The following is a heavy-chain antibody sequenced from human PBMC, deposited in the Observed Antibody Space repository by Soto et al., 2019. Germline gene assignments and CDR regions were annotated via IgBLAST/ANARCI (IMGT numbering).Heavy chain of an antibody. CDR3: ARAQTPTASDY. D-gene: IGHD5-18*01. CDR2: INTYNGNT. V-gene: IGHV1-18*01. CDR1: GYTFTNYG. J-gene: IGHJ4*02. Sequence: QVQLVQSGAEVKKPGASVKVSCKTSGYTFTNYGITWVRRAPGQGLEWVGWINTYNGNTNYAQKVQGRVAMTTDTSTDTAYLEVKSLRVDDTAVFYCARAQTPTASDYWGQGSLGTVSS.